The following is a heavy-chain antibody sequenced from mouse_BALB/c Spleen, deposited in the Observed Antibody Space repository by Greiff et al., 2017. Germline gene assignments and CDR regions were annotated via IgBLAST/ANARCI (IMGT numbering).Heavy chain of an antibody. J-gene: IGHJ4*01. Sequence: VQLQQSGAELVKPGASVKLSCKASGYTFTSYYMYWVKQRPGQGLEWIGEINPSNGGTNFNEKFKSKATLTVDKSSSTAYMQLSSLTSEDSAVYYCTRSSDRYAMDYWGQGTSVTVSS. CDR1: GYTFTSYY. V-gene: IGHV1S81*02. CDR3: TRSSDRYAMDY. CDR2: INPSNGGT.